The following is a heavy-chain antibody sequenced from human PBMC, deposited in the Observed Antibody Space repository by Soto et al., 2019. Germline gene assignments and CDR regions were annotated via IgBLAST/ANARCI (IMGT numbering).Heavy chain of an antibody. J-gene: IGHJ3*02. Sequence: ASVKVSCTASGDTVTSYDVHGVRQAPGQGLEWMGIINPSGGRTSYAQKFQGRVNMNRNTSTSTVYMELSSLRSEDTAVYYCARVPLMADDAFDIWGQGTMVTVSS. CDR2: INPSGGRT. CDR1: GDTVTSYD. V-gene: IGHV1-46*01. D-gene: IGHD3-10*01. CDR3: ARVPLMADDAFDI.